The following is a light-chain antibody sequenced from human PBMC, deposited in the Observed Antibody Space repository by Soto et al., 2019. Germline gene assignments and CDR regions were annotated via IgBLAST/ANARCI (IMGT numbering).Light chain of an antibody. V-gene: IGLV2-23*01. J-gene: IGLJ2*01. Sequence: QSALTQPASVSGSPGQSITISCTGTSSDVGYYNLVSWYQQHPGKAPKLMMYEGSKRPSGVSNRFSGSKSGNTASLTISGLQTEDEADYHCCSYAGSGTLVFGVGTKLTVL. CDR1: SSDVGYYNL. CDR3: CSYAGSGTLV. CDR2: EGS.